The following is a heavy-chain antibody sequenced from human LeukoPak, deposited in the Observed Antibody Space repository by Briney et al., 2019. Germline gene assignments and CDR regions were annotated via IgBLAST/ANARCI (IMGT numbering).Heavy chain of an antibody. CDR1: GFTFSSYE. CDR2: ISSSGSTI. Sequence: GGSLRLSCAASGFTFSSYEMNWVRQAPGKGLEWVSYISSSGSTIYYADSVKGRFTISRDNAKNSLYLKMNSPRAEDTAVYYCARDVQPYGSGSYYTYYYGMDVWGKGTTVTVSS. J-gene: IGHJ6*04. D-gene: IGHD3-10*01. V-gene: IGHV3-48*03. CDR3: ARDVQPYGSGSYYTYYYGMDV.